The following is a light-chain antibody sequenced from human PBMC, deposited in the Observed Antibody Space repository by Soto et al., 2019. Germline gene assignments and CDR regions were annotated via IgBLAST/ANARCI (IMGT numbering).Light chain of an antibody. V-gene: IGKV1-39*01. CDR2: AAA. CDR1: QSISSY. J-gene: IGKJ1*01. Sequence: DIQMTQSPSSLSAPVGDRVTITCRASQSISSYLNGYQQKPGKAPTPLIYAAASLQSGVPSSFSGSGSGTDFTLTISSLQPEDFATYYCQQSYSTQWTFGQGTKVEIK. CDR3: QQSYSTQWT.